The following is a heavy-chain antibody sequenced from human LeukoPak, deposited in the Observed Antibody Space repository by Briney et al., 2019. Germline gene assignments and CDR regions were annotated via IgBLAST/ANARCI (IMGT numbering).Heavy chain of an antibody. Sequence: LSLTCTVSGGSISSSSYYWGWIRQAPGKGLEWVAVISYDGSNKYYADSVKGRFTISRDNSKNTLYLQMNSLRAEDTAVYYCAKGLVGSSSWYVLDYWGQGTLVTVSS. D-gene: IGHD6-13*01. J-gene: IGHJ4*02. CDR1: GGSISSSS. CDR3: AKGLVGSSSWYVLDY. V-gene: IGHV3-30*18. CDR2: ISYDGSNK.